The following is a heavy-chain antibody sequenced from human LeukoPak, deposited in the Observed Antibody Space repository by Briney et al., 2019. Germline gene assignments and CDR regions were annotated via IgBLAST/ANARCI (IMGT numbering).Heavy chain of an antibody. Sequence: GGSLRLSCAASGFTFSSYSMNWVRQAPGKGLEWVSSISSSSSSYIYYADSVKGRFTISRDNAKNSLYLQMNSLRAEDTAVYYCARDYDSSGYSVPNYFDYWGQGTLVTVSS. CDR1: GFTFSSYS. CDR3: ARDYDSSGYSVPNYFDY. CDR2: ISSSSSSYI. V-gene: IGHV3-21*01. J-gene: IGHJ4*02. D-gene: IGHD3-22*01.